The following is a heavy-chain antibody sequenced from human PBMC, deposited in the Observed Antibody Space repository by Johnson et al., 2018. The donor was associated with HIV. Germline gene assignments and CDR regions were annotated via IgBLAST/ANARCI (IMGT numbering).Heavy chain of an antibody. Sequence: VQLVESGGGLVQPGRSLRLSCAASGFTFDDYAMHWVRQAPGKGLEWVANIKQDGSEKYYVDSVKGRFTISRDNAKNSLALQMNSLRAEDTAVYYCARDGSSSSWNAFDIWGQGTMVTVSS. CDR3: ARDGSSSSWNAFDI. CDR2: IKQDGSEK. D-gene: IGHD6-6*01. J-gene: IGHJ3*02. V-gene: IGHV3-7*01. CDR1: GFTFDDYA.